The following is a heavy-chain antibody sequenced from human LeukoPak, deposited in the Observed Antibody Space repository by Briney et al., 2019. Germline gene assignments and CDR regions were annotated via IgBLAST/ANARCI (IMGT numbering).Heavy chain of an antibody. CDR1: GFTFSSYG. CDR3: ANEGDSLGAFDI. CDR2: IRYDGSNK. D-gene: IGHD3-10*01. Sequence: GGSLRLSCAASGFTFSSYGMHWVRQAPGKGLEWVAFIRYDGSNKYYADSVKGRFTISRDNSKNTLYLQMNSLRAEDTAVYYCANEGDSLGAFDIWGQGTMVTVSS. J-gene: IGHJ3*02. V-gene: IGHV3-30*02.